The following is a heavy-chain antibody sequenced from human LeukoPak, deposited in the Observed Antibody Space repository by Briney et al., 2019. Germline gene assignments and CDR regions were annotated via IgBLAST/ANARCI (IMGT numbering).Heavy chain of an antibody. Sequence: ASVKVSCKASGYTFTSYGISWVRQAPGQGLEWMGWISAYNGNTNYAQKLQGRVTMTTDTSTSTAYMELRSLRSDDTAVCYCARDLEDFWSGYYYFDYWGQGTLVTVSS. D-gene: IGHD3-3*01. CDR1: GYTFTSYG. J-gene: IGHJ4*02. CDR3: ARDLEDFWSGYYYFDY. CDR2: ISAYNGNT. V-gene: IGHV1-18*01.